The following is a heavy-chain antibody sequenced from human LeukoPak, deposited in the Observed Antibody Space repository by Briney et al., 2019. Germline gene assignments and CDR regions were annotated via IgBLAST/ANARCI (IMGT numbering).Heavy chain of an antibody. Sequence: ASVKVSCKASGYTFTGYAMNWVRQAPGQGLEWMGWINTNTGNPMYAQGFTGRFVFSLDTSVTTAYLQISDLKAEDTAMYYCARGGSTSWSDTDFDYWGQGTLVTVSS. CDR2: INTNTGNP. V-gene: IGHV7-4-1*02. CDR1: GYTFTGYA. CDR3: ARGGSTSWSDTDFDY. D-gene: IGHD6-13*01. J-gene: IGHJ4*02.